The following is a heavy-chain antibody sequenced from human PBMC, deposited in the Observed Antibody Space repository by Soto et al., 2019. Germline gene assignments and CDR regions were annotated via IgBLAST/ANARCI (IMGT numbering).Heavy chain of an antibody. J-gene: IGHJ4*02. CDR2: INSDGSST. CDR3: EIDYDSSGYTVQFDY. CDR1: GFTFSSYW. Sequence: PGGSLRLSCAASGFTFSSYWMHWVRQAPGKGLVWVSRINSDGSSTSYADSVKGRFTISRDNAKNSLYLQMNSLRAEDTAVYYCEIDYDSSGYTVQFDYWGQGTLVTVSS. D-gene: IGHD3-22*01. V-gene: IGHV3-74*01.